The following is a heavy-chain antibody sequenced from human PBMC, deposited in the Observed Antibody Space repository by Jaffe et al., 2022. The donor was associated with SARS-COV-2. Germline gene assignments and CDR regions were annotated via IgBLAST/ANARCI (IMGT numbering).Heavy chain of an antibody. Sequence: EVQLVESGGGLVQPGRSLRLSCAASGFTFDDYAMHWVRQAPGKGLEWVSGISWNSGSIGYADSVKGRFTISRDNAKNSLYLQMNSLRAEDTALYYCAKGAPYSSSWYTTTGEGYFQHWGQGTLVTVSS. CDR1: GFTFDDYA. V-gene: IGHV3-9*01. CDR3: AKGAPYSSSWYTTTGEGYFQH. D-gene: IGHD6-13*01. J-gene: IGHJ1*01. CDR2: ISWNSGSI.